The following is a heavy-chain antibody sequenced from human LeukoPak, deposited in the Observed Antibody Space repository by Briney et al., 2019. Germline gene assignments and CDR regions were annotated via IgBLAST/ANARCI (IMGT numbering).Heavy chain of an antibody. D-gene: IGHD3-16*01. CDR1: GFTFSSCG. CDR3: ARDHVLDNVWGSSYNWLDP. Sequence: GGSLTLSCAASGFTFSSCGMHWVRQAPGKELEWVAVIWYDGSNKYYADSVKGRFTISRDNSKNTLYLQMNSLRAEDTAVYYCARDHVLDNVWGSSYNWLDPWGQGTLVTVSS. CDR2: IWYDGSNK. V-gene: IGHV3-33*01. J-gene: IGHJ5*02.